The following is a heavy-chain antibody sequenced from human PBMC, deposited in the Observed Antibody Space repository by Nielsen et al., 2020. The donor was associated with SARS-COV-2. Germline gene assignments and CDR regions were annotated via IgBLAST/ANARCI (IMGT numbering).Heavy chain of an antibody. V-gene: IGHV1-69*13. J-gene: IGHJ4*02. Sequence: SVKVSCKASGGTFISYAVSWVLQDSGHGPEWMGGILPSLRTANYAPRFRGRVTITADESTSTVYMELSGLTSADTAVYYCARVRSRGITPGEYFAYWGQGTRVTVSS. D-gene: IGHD3-10*01. CDR3: ARVRSRGITPGEYFAY. CDR2: ILPSLRTA. CDR1: GGTFISYA.